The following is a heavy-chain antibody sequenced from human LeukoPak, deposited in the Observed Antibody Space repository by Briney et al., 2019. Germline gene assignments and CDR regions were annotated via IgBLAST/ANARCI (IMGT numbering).Heavy chain of an antibody. Sequence: GGSLRLSCAASGFTFSSYAMSWVRQAPGKGLEWVSAISGSGGSTYYADSVKGRFTISRDNSKNTLYLQMNSLRAEDTAVYYCARGYYDSVLYYYYYGMDVWGQGTTVTVSS. D-gene: IGHD3-3*01. CDR3: ARGYYDSVLYYYYYGMDV. CDR2: ISGSGGST. CDR1: GFTFSSYA. J-gene: IGHJ6*02. V-gene: IGHV3-23*01.